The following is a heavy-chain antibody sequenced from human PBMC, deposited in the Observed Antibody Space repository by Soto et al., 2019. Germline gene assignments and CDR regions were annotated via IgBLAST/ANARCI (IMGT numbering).Heavy chain of an antibody. CDR1: GYTFTSYD. V-gene: IGHV1-8*01. J-gene: IGHJ5*02. Sequence: QVQLVQSGAEVKKPGASVKVSCKASGYTFTSYDINWVRQATGQGLEYLGWMNPNSGNTGYVQKFQGRVTMTRDTSXRTGYMELSSLRSEDSAVYFCARGIKYGAYSRWFDPWGQGTLVTVSS. CDR3: ARGIKYGAYSRWFDP. D-gene: IGHD4-17*01. CDR2: MNPNSGNT.